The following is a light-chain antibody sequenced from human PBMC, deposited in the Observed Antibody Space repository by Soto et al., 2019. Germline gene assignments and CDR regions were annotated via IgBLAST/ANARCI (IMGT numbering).Light chain of an antibody. CDR1: SSDIGGYSS. CDR2: EVS. V-gene: IGLV2-8*01. Sequence: QSVLTQPPSASGSPGQSVTISCTGTSSDIGGYSSVSWYQQHAGKAPKLMIYEVSKRPSGVPDRFSGSKSANTASLTVSGLQAEDEADYYCSSYAGSSNWVFGGGTKLTVL. CDR3: SSYAGSSNWV. J-gene: IGLJ3*02.